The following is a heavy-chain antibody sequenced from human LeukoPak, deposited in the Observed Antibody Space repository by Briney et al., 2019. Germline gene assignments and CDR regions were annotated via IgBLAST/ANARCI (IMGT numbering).Heavy chain of an antibody. V-gene: IGHV3-7*01. Sequence: GGSLRLSCAASGFTFSSYWMSRVRQAPEKGLEWVANINQGGSEKYYVDSVKGRLTVSRDNAKNSLYLQMNSLRAEDTAVYYCARDETALDSWGQGTLVTVSS. CDR3: ARDETALDS. D-gene: IGHD5-18*01. J-gene: IGHJ4*02. CDR2: INQGGSEK. CDR1: GFTFSSYW.